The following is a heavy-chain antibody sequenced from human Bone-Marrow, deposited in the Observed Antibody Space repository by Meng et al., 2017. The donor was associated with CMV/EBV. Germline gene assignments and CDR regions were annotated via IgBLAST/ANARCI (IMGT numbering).Heavy chain of an antibody. CDR2: ISSGGDSI. CDR1: GFTFSNYE. CDR3: ARKEGDFDY. J-gene: IGHJ4*02. V-gene: IGHV3-48*03. Sequence: GESLKISCAASGFTFSNYEMNWVRQTPEKGLEWISYISSGGDSIYYADSVRGRFTISRDNTRNSLYLQMNSLRAEDTAIYYCARKEGDFDYWGQGTLVTVSS.